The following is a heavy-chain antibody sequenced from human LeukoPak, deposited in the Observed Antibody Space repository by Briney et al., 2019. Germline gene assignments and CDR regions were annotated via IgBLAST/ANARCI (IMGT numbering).Heavy chain of an antibody. CDR3: ARNPLGYCSGGSCFFDY. CDR2: IYHSGST. V-gene: IGHV4-38-2*02. D-gene: IGHD2-15*01. J-gene: IGHJ4*02. CDR1: GYSISSGYY. Sequence: PSETLSLTCTVSGYSISSGYYWGWIRQPPRKGLEWIGSIYHSGSTYYNPSLKSRVTISVDTSKNQFSLKLSSVTAADTAVYYCARNPLGYCSGGSCFFDYWGQGTLVTVSS.